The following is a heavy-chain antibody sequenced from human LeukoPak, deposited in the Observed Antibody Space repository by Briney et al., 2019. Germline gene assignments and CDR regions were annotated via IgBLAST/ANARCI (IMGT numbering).Heavy chain of an antibody. CDR3: ARRGTIDSGRPWN. V-gene: IGHV4-39*01. CDR1: GGSINISDYY. J-gene: IGHJ4*02. CDR2: MHYSGST. Sequence: PSETLSLTCTVSGGSINISDYYWGWIRQPPGKGLEWIGSMHYSGSTYYNPSLKSRVTISVDTSKNQFSLKVSPVTAADTAVYYCARRGTIDSGRPWNWGQGTLVTVSS. D-gene: IGHD1-26*01.